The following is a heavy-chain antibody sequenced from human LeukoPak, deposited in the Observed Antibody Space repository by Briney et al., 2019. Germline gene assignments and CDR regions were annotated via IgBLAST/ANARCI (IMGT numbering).Heavy chain of an antibody. CDR2: LYSGYSDT. D-gene: IGHD3-22*01. Sequence: GESLKISCKGSGYSFTSYWIGWVRQMPGKGLEWMGDLYSGYSDTTYSPSFQGQVTISADKSISTAYLQWSSLKASDTASYYCARHPITRYYDSSGYSAAGPDYWGQGTLVTVSS. J-gene: IGHJ4*02. CDR3: ARHPITRYYDSSGYSAAGPDY. V-gene: IGHV5-51*01. CDR1: GYSFTSYW.